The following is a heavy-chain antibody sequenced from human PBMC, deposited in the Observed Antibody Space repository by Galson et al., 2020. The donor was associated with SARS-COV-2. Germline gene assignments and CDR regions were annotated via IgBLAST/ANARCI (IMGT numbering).Heavy chain of an antibody. CDR3: ARDNDHDAFDI. Sequence: ASVKVCCKASGYTFTRYDMHWVRQAAGHGRERMGGINPNSGGTTYAQKFQDWVTMTRDTSIRTAYMELSRLRSDDTAVYYCARDNDHDAFDIWGQGTMVTVSS. D-gene: IGHD1-1*01. CDR2: INPNSGGT. J-gene: IGHJ3*02. CDR1: GYTFTRYD. V-gene: IGHV1-2*04.